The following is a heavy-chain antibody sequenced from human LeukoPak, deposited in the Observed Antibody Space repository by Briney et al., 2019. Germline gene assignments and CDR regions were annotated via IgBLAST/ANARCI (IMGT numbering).Heavy chain of an antibody. CDR1: GGSFSGYY. CDR2: INHSGST. V-gene: IGHV4-34*01. CDR3: ARSGTGYYYDSSGYLH. D-gene: IGHD3-22*01. Sequence: PSETLSLTCAVYGGSFSGYYWSWIRQPPGKGLEWIGEINHSGSTNYNPSLKSRVTISVDTSKNQFSLKLSSVTAADTAVYYCARSGTGYYYDSSGYLHWGQGTLVTVSS. J-gene: IGHJ4*02.